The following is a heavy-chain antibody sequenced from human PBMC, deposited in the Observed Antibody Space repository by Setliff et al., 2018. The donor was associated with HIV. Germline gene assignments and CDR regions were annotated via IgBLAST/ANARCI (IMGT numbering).Heavy chain of an antibody. V-gene: IGHV3-30*04. Sequence: LSLSCKASGFSFRSYAMSWVRQAPGKGLEWVAVISYDGSDKYYADSVKGRFTISRDNSKNTLYLQMNSLRTEDTAVYYCARGYCDTSGCLRGGDVSWGQGTLVTVSS. J-gene: IGHJ5*02. CDR1: GFSFRSYA. CDR3: ARGYCDTSGCLRGGDVS. D-gene: IGHD3-22*01. CDR2: ISYDGSDK.